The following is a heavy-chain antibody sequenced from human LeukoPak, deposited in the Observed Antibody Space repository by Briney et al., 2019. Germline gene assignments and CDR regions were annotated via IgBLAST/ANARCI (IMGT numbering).Heavy chain of an antibody. Sequence: PGGSLRLSCAASGFTFGSYGMHWVRQAPGKGLEWVAVIWYDGSNKYYADSVKGRFTISRDNSKNTLYLQMNSLRAEDTAVYYCAREWGTAEGFDYWGQGTLVTVSS. CDR2: IWYDGSNK. CDR1: GFTFGSYG. D-gene: IGHD6-13*01. V-gene: IGHV3-33*01. J-gene: IGHJ4*02. CDR3: AREWGTAEGFDY.